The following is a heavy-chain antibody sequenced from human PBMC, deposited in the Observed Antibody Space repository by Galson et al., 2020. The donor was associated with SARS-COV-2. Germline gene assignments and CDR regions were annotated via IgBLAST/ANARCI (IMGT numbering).Heavy chain of an antibody. Sequence: GGSLSLSCVASGFTISSHGMHWVRQAPGKGLEWVAFILYDGSITFYADSVKGRFTISRDNSENTLYLQMNSLRVEDTAVYYCVREDPFDFWGQGSLVTVSS. CDR2: ILYDGSIT. V-gene: IGHV3-30*02. CDR1: GFTISSHG. CDR3: VREDPFDF. J-gene: IGHJ4*02.